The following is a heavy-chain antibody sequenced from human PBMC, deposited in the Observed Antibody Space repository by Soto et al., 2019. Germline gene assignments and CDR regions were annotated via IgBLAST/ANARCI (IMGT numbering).Heavy chain of an antibody. CDR2: IYYSGST. J-gene: IGHJ4*02. Sequence: SETLSLTCTVSGGSISSYYWSWIRQPPGKGLEWIGYIYYSGSTNYNPSLKSRVTISVDTSKNQFSLKLSSVTAADTAVYYCARGDDSSVYFDYWGQGTLVTVSS. D-gene: IGHD3-22*01. CDR3: ARGDDSSVYFDY. V-gene: IGHV4-59*01. CDR1: GGSISSYY.